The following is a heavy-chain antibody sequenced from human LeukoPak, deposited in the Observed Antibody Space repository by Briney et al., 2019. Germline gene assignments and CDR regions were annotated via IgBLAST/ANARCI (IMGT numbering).Heavy chain of an antibody. CDR1: GFTFSSYA. CDR3: AKCMVRGVIITRGAFDI. CDR2: ISGSGGST. V-gene: IGHV3-23*01. D-gene: IGHD3-10*01. J-gene: IGHJ3*02. Sequence: GGSLRLSCAAPGFTFSSYAMSWVRQAPGKGLEWVSAISGSGGSTYYADSVKGRFTISRDNSKNTLYLQMNSLRAEDTAVYYCAKCMVRGVIITRGAFDIWGQRTMVTVSS.